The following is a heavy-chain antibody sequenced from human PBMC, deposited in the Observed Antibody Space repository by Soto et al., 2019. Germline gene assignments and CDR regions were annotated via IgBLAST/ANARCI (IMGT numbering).Heavy chain of an antibody. CDR2: IIPIFGTA. CDR3: SRSLGSGWYGNDY. J-gene: IGHJ4*02. D-gene: IGHD6-19*01. V-gene: IGHV1-69*13. Sequence: ASVKVSCKASGGNFSSYAISWVRQAPGQGLEWMGGIIPIFGTANYAQKFQGRVTITADESTSTAYMELSSMRSEDPAVYYCSRSLGSGWYGNDYWGQGTLVTVSS. CDR1: GGNFSSYA.